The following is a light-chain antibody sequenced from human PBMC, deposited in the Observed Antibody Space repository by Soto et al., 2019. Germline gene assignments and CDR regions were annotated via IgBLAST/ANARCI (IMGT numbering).Light chain of an antibody. V-gene: IGKV3-20*01. CDR2: GAS. Sequence: IVLTQSPGALSLSPGDRATLSCRGSQSISSSYLAWYQQKPGQAPRLLIYGASSRATGIPDRFSGSGSGTDFTLTISRLEPEDFAVYYCQQYGSSPKTFGQGTKVDIK. J-gene: IGKJ1*01. CDR1: QSISSSY. CDR3: QQYGSSPKT.